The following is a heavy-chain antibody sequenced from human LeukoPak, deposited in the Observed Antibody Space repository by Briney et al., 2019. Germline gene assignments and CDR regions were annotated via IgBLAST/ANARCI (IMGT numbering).Heavy chain of an antibody. CDR3: AKFKGHYYYDSSGYCDN. CDR2: ISAADGDNT. Sequence: GGSLRLSCVASGFTFRNFAMSWVRQAPGKGLEWVSAISAADGDNTYYADSVKGRFTISRDNSEDTLHLQMSSLRAEDTAVYYCAKFKGHYYYDSSGYCDNWGQGTLVTVSS. CDR1: GFTFRNFA. V-gene: IGHV3-23*01. D-gene: IGHD3-22*01. J-gene: IGHJ4*02.